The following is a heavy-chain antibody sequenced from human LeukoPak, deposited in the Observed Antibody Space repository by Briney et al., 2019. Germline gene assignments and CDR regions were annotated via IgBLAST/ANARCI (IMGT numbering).Heavy chain of an antibody. CDR3: AREGSVTARPIVSIDY. D-gene: IGHD6-6*01. CDR2: IHTSGST. V-gene: IGHV4-4*07. CDR1: GGSISSYY. J-gene: IGHJ4*02. Sequence: SDTLSLTCTASGGSISSYYWSWIRQPAGKGLEWIGRIHTSGSTDNNPSLKSRVTMSVDTSKNQYSLRLSSVTAADTAIYYCAREGSVTARPIVSIDYWGQGTLVTVSS.